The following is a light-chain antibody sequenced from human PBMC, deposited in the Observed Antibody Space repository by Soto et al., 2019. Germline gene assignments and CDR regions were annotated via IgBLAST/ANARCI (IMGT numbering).Light chain of an antibody. CDR2: DAS. J-gene: IGKJ3*01. Sequence: EIVMTQSPVTLSVSPGERATLSCRASQSVGRNLAWYQQKPGQAPRLLIYDASNRATGIPARFSGSGSGTAVTLIISSLQCEDFAVYYCQQFNKWPPVFGPGTKLDIK. V-gene: IGKV3-15*01. CDR1: QSVGRN. CDR3: QQFNKWPPV.